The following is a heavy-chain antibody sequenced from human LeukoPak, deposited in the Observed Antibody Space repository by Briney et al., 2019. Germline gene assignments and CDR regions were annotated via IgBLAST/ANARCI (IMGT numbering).Heavy chain of an antibody. CDR3: AKTAGWLPRFDY. J-gene: IGHJ4*02. CDR1: GFTFSSYE. CDR2: VTVGGGT. D-gene: IGHD6-19*01. Sequence: PGGSLRLSCAASGFTFSSYEMNWVRQAPGKGLEWVSSVTVGGGTYYADSVKGRFTISRDNSNNTLYMQMNSLRADDTAVYYCAKTAGWLPRFDYWGQGSLVTVSS. V-gene: IGHV3-23*01.